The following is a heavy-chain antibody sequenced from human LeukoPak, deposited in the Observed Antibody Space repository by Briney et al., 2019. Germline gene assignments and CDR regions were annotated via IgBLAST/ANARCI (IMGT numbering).Heavy chain of an antibody. CDR2: IYPGDSET. D-gene: IGHD6-19*01. CDR3: ARQVAVAAWEY. CDR1: GYSFISYW. Sequence: GEPLKIPRKGSGYSFISYWIGWVRQMPGKGLEWMGIIYPGDSETRYSPSFQGQVTISADKSISTAYLQWSSLKASDTAMYYCARQVAVAAWEYWGQGTLVTVSS. V-gene: IGHV5-51*01. J-gene: IGHJ4*02.